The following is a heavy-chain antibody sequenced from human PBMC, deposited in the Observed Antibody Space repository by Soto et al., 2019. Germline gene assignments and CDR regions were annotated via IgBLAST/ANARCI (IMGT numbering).Heavy chain of an antibody. D-gene: IGHD2-2*01. CDR2: IKQDGSEI. J-gene: IGHJ4*02. CDR1: GFTFSRYW. Sequence: GSLRLSCTASGFTFSRYWMSWVRQGPGKGPEWVANIKQDGSEIYYVDSVKGRFTISRDNAKSSLYLQMTSLRAEDTAVYHCAKSLSAIPGDSWGQGTLVTVSS. CDR3: AKSLSAIPGDS. V-gene: IGHV3-7*05.